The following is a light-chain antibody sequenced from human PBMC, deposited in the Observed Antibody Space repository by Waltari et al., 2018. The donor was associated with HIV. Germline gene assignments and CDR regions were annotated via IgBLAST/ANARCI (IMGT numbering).Light chain of an antibody. J-gene: IGLJ2*01. Sequence: HSALTQPASVSGSPGQSITISCSGTNRNIGFFNLVSWYQQYPGKAPQLLLYGVTSRPPGVSNRFSGSKSGNTASLTISGLQTDDEAEYYCNSYSSDDTVVFGGGTKLTVL. CDR2: GVT. CDR1: NRNIGFFNL. CDR3: NSYSSDDTVV. V-gene: IGLV2-14*01.